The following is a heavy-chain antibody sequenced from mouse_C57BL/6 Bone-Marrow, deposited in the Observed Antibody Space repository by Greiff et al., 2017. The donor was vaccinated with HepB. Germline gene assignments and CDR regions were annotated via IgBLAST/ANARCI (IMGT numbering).Heavy chain of an antibody. CDR1: GYAFTNYL. CDR2: INPGSGGT. CDR3: ARYGLLQHYYAMDY. J-gene: IGHJ4*01. Sequence: QVQLKESGAELVRPGTSVKVSCKASGYAFTNYLIEWVKQRPGQGLEWIGVINPGSGGTNYNEKFKGKATLTADKSSSTAYMQLSSLTSEDSAVYFCARYGLLQHYYAMDYWGQGTSVTVSS. V-gene: IGHV1-54*01. D-gene: IGHD2-3*01.